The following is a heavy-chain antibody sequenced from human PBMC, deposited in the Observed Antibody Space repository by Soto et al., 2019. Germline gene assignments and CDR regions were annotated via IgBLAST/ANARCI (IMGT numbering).Heavy chain of an antibody. Sequence: SVKVSCKASGGTFSSFGISWVRQAPGQGLEWMGGIIPVFGRPNYAQRFRGRLTITADESTNTGYMELIDLRSEDTAVYYCAREAYDSSGYYQLDYWGQGTLVTVSS. D-gene: IGHD3-22*01. J-gene: IGHJ4*02. CDR2: IIPVFGRP. CDR1: GGTFSSFG. CDR3: AREAYDSSGYYQLDY. V-gene: IGHV1-69*13.